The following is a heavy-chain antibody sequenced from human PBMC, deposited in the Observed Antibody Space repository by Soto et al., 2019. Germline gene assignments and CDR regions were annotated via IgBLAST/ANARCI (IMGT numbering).Heavy chain of an antibody. D-gene: IGHD1-26*01. Sequence: EVQLLESGGDLVQPGGSLRLSCVASGFSFSNDAMSWVLQVPGKGLEWVSVISGRDDSTYYADSVKGRFTISRDNSKNTLYLQMNSLRAEDTAIYYSARDRERDAWHEDYWGQGTLVTVSS. CDR1: GFSFSNDA. CDR3: ARDRERDAWHEDY. J-gene: IGHJ4*02. V-gene: IGHV3-23*01. CDR2: ISGRDDST.